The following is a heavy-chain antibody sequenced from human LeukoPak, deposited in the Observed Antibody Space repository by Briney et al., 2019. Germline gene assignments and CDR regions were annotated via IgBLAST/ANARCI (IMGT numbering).Heavy chain of an antibody. V-gene: IGHV4-4*07. D-gene: IGHD6-13*01. CDR3: ARAIPGIAAAHAFEI. J-gene: IGHJ3*02. CDR1: GGSISSYY. Sequence: SETLSLTCTVSGGSISSYYWSWIRQPAGKGLEWIGRIYTSGSTNYSPSLKSRVTMSVATSKNQFSLKLSSVTAADTAVYYCARAIPGIAAAHAFEIWGQGTMVTVSS. CDR2: IYTSGST.